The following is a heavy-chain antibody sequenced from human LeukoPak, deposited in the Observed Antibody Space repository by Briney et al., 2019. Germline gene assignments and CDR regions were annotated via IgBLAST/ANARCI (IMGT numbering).Heavy chain of an antibody. Sequence: GGSLRLSCAASGFTFSSYGMHWVRQAPGKGLEWVAVISYDGSNKYYADSVKGRFTISRDNSKNTLYLQMNSLKTEDAAVYYCTTDESWGRGGYFDYWGQGTLVTVSS. CDR3: TTDESWGRGGYFDY. V-gene: IGHV3-30*03. D-gene: IGHD6-13*01. CDR2: ISYDGSNK. CDR1: GFTFSSYG. J-gene: IGHJ4*02.